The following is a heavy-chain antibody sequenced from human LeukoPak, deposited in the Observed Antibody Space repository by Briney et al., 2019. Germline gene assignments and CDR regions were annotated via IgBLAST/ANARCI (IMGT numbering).Heavy chain of an antibody. CDR1: GGSFSGYY. CDR2: INHSGST. CDR3: ARVRKQQLVQAWFDP. Sequence: SETLSLTCAVYGGSFSGYYWSWIRQPPGKGLEWIGEINHSGSTNYNPSLKSRVTISVDTSKNQFSLKLSSVTAADTAVYYCARVRKQQLVQAWFDPWGQGTLVTVSS. J-gene: IGHJ5*02. D-gene: IGHD6-13*01. V-gene: IGHV4-34*01.